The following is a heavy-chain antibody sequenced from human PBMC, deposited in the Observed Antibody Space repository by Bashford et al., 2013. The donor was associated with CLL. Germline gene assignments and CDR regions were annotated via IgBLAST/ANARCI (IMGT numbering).Heavy chain of an antibody. J-gene: IGHJ5*02. D-gene: IGHD3-3*01. CDR2: IVPLFGTA. CDR3: ARGAGFLEKLSP. Sequence: SVKVSCKASGGTFSNFGISWVRQAPGQGLEWMGGIVPLFGTANYAQKFQARVTITADESTSTAYMELRSLRSEDTAVYYCARGAGFLEKLSPWGQGTRGHRLL. CDR1: GGTFSNFG. V-gene: IGHV1-69*13.